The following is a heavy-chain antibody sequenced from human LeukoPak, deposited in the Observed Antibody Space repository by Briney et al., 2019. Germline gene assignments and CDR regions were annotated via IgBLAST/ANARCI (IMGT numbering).Heavy chain of an antibody. V-gene: IGHV1-69*10. CDR1: GGTFSTYA. D-gene: IGHD3-9*01. Sequence: GASVKVSCKASGGTFSTYAISWVRQAPGQGLEWMGGIIPIFGIANYAQKFQGRVTITADKSTSTAYMELSSLRSDDTAVYYCARVPPIYDILTGYYLDAFDIWGQGTMVTVSS. CDR2: IIPIFGIA. J-gene: IGHJ3*02. CDR3: ARVPPIYDILTGYYLDAFDI.